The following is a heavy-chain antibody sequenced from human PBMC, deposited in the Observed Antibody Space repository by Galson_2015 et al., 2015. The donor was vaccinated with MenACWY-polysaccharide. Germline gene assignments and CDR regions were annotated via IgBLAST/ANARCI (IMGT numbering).Heavy chain of an antibody. CDR1: GATFSSYA. J-gene: IGHJ4*01. Sequence: SLRLSCAAPGATFSSYAFSWVRQAPGKGLEWVATISGSGRSTFYADSVQGRFILSRDNPKNTLQLQMNSLRAEDTAVYYCAKDLGWASEYNYGPLGLYWGQGTLVTVSS. CDR2: ISGSGRST. D-gene: IGHD5-18*01. CDR3: AKDLGWASEYNYGPLGLY. V-gene: IGHV3-23*01.